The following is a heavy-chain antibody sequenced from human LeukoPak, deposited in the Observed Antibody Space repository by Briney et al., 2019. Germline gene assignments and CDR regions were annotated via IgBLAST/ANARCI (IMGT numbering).Heavy chain of an antibody. V-gene: IGHV4-4*07. D-gene: IGHD1-26*01. CDR1: GGSISSYY. CDR2: IYTSGST. J-gene: IGHJ4*01. Sequence: SETLSLTCTVSGGSISSYYWSWIRQPAGKGLEWIGRIYTSGSTNYNPSLKSRVTMSVDTSKNQFSLKLSSVTAADTAVYYCARDPFDGSWDYFDYWGQGTLVTVSS. CDR3: ARDPFDGSWDYFDY.